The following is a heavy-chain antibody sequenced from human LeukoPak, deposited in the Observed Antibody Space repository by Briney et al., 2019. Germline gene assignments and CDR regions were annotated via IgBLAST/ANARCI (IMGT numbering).Heavy chain of an antibody. CDR2: ISSSGSTI. V-gene: IGHV3-48*03. CDR3: ARDLPYYDSSGYYGL. CDR1: GFTFSSYE. J-gene: IGHJ4*02. D-gene: IGHD3-22*01. Sequence: GGPLRLSCAASGFTFSSYEMNWVRQAPGKGLEWVSYISSSGSTIYYADSVKGRFTISRDNAKNSLYLQMNSLRAEDTAVYYCARDLPYYDSSGYYGLWGQGTRVTVSS.